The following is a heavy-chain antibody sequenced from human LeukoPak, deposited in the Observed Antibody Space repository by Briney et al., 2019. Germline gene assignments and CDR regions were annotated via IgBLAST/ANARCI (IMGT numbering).Heavy chain of an antibody. J-gene: IGHJ6*03. V-gene: IGHV1-18*01. CDR1: GYTFTSYG. CDR3: ARVLMGGEGPYYYYYMDV. D-gene: IGHD5-24*01. Sequence: GASVKVSCKASGYTFTSYGISWVRQAPGQGLEWMGWISAYNGNTNYAQKLQGRVTMTTDTSTSTAYMELRSLRSDDTAVYYCARVLMGGEGPYYYYYMDVWGKGTTVTISS. CDR2: ISAYNGNT.